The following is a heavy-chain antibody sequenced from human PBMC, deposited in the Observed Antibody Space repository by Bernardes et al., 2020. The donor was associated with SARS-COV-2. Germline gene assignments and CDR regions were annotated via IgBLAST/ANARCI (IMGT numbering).Heavy chain of an antibody. J-gene: IGHJ4*02. CDR1: GYTYTNYG. Sequence: ASVKVSCKASGYTYTNYGIGWVRQDPGQGLEWMGWLSAYNGDTNYAQNPQGRVTITTDTSTSTAYMELRSMRSDDTTVYYCGRFWSGFLPDYWGQGTLVTVSS. CDR2: LSAYNGDT. D-gene: IGHD3-3*01. V-gene: IGHV1-18*01. CDR3: GRFWSGFLPDY.